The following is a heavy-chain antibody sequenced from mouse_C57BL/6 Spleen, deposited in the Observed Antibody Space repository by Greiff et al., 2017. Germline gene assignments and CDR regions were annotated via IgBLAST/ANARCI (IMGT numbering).Heavy chain of an antibody. D-gene: IGHD4-1*01. J-gene: IGHJ3*01. V-gene: IGHV1-62-2*01. CDR2: FYPGGGST. CDR1: GYTFTEYT. CDR3: DRHDEGLGRFAY. Sequence: QVQLQQSGAELVKPGASVKLSCTASGYTFTEYTIHWVKQRPGQGLEWIGWFYPGGGSTKYNEKFKDKATLTADKSSSTVYMQLSSLTSEDSAVYVCDRHDEGLGRFAYWGQGTLVTVSA.